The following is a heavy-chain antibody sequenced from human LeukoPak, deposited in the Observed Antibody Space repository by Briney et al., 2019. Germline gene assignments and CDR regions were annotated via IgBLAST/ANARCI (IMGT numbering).Heavy chain of an antibody. CDR3: AKKANYYDSSGYCFDY. J-gene: IGHJ4*02. D-gene: IGHD3-22*01. CDR1: GFTFNNAW. Sequence: GGSLRLSCAASGFTFNNAWMNWVRQVPGKGLEWVGRVKTKADGGTRDYAAPVEGRFTISRDDSENTLYLQMDSLKTEDTAVYYCAKKANYYDSSGYCFDYWGQGTLVTVSS. CDR2: VKTKADGGTR. V-gene: IGHV3-15*01.